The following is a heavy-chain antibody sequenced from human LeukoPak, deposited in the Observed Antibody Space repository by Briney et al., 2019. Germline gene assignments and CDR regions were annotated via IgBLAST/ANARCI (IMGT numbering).Heavy chain of an antibody. Sequence: RGGSLRLSCAASGFTFSSYDMHWVRQATGKGLEWVSAIGTAGDTYYPGSVKGRFTISRENAKNSLYLQMNSLRAGDTAVYYCARAPPGYSGYDWVFDYWGQGTLVTVSS. CDR2: IGTAGDT. V-gene: IGHV3-13*01. CDR3: ARAPPGYSGYDWVFDY. CDR1: GFTFSSYD. D-gene: IGHD5-12*01. J-gene: IGHJ4*02.